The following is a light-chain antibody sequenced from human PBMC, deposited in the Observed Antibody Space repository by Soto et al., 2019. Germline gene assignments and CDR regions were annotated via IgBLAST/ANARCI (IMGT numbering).Light chain of an antibody. Sequence: EIVMTQSPATLSLSPGERATLSCRASQSVGTNVAWFQQKPGQPLRLLMYGAATWASGIPVRFSGSGSGTDFTLTISRLEPEDFAVYYCQQYGSSLFTFGPGTKVDIK. CDR1: QSVGTN. CDR2: GAA. V-gene: IGKV3-20*01. CDR3: QQYGSSLFT. J-gene: IGKJ3*01.